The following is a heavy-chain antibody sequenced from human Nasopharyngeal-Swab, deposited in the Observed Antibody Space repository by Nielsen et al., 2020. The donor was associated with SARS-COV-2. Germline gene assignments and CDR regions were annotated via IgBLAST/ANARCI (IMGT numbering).Heavy chain of an antibody. J-gene: IGHJ6*02. V-gene: IGHV3-30*18. CDR2: ISYDGSNK. Sequence: GGSLRLSCAASGFTFSSYGMHWVRQAPGKGLEWVAVISYDGSNKYYADSVKGRFTISRDNSKNTLYLQMNCLRAEDTAVYYCAKALAAMDDYYYYGMDVWGQGTTVTVSS. CDR3: AKALAAMDDYYYYGMDV. D-gene: IGHD5-18*01. CDR1: GFTFSSYG.